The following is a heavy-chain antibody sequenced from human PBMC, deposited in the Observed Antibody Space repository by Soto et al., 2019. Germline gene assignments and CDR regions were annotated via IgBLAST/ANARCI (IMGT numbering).Heavy chain of an antibody. Sequence: ASVKVSCKVSGYTLTESSMHWVRQAPGKGPEWMGGFDPEDGERIYAQKFQGRVTMTEDTSTHTAYMELSSLRSEDTAVYYCAYSSSWYRPRLDVFDIWGQGTMVTVSS. CDR2: FDPEDGER. CDR1: GYTLTESS. V-gene: IGHV1-24*01. D-gene: IGHD6-13*01. J-gene: IGHJ3*02. CDR3: AYSSSWYRPRLDVFDI.